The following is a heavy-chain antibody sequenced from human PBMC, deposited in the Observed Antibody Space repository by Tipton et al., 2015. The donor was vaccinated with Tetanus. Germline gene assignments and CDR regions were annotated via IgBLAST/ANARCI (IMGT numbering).Heavy chain of an antibody. J-gene: IGHJ1*01. V-gene: IGHV4-59*01. CDR3: ARTSGYLYSNH. CDR1: GDSISSNY. CDR2: ISYTGNT. Sequence: TLSLTCTVSGDSISSNYWSYIRLPPGKGLEWIGFISYTGNTRYNPSLKSRVTISVDTSKNQFSLKLSSVTSADTAVYYCARTSGYLYSNHWGQGTLVTVSS. D-gene: IGHD3-3*01.